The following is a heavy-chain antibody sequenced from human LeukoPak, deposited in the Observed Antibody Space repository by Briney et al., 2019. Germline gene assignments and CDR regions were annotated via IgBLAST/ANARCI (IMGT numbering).Heavy chain of an antibody. J-gene: IGHJ5*02. V-gene: IGHV1-69*13. Sequence: ASVKVSCKASGGTFSSYAISWVRQAPGQGLEWMGGIIPIFGTANYAQKFQGRVTITADESTSTAYMELSSLRSEDTAVYYCARGTYYYDSSGYPPEGWFDPWGQGTLVTVSS. CDR3: ARGTYYYDSSGYPPEGWFDP. CDR1: GGTFSSYA. D-gene: IGHD3-22*01. CDR2: IIPIFGTA.